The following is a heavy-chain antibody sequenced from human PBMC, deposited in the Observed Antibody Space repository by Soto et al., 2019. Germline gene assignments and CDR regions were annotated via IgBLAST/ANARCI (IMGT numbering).Heavy chain of an antibody. J-gene: IGHJ2*01. CDR1: GGSISSSNW. D-gene: IGHD5-18*01. CDR2: IYHSGST. CDR3: ARVGYSYGYTYWYFDL. V-gene: IGHV4-4*02. Sequence: QVQLQESGPGLVKPSGTLSLTCAVSGGSISSSNWWSWVRQPPGKGLEWIGEIYHSGSTNSNPSLKSRVTISVDKSKNQFSLKLSSVTAADTAVYYCARVGYSYGYTYWYFDLWGRGTLVTVSS.